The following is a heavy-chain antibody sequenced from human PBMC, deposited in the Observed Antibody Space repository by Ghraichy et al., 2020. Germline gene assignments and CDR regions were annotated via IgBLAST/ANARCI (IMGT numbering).Heavy chain of an antibody. CDR3: AKDFFSIVITGVIDY. D-gene: IGHD2/OR15-2a*01. J-gene: IGHJ4*02. V-gene: IGHV3-23*01. Sequence: GGSLRLSCAASGFTFSNYAMNWVRQAPGKGLEWVSIISSGGGTTYYADSVKGRFTISRDNSKNTVFLQMDSLRAEDTAIYYCAKDFFSIVITGVIDYWGQGTLVTASS. CDR2: ISSGGGTT. CDR1: GFTFSNYA.